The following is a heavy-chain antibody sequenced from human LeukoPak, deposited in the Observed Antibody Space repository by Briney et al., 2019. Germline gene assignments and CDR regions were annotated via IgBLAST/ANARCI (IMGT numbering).Heavy chain of an antibody. V-gene: IGHV4-38-2*02. D-gene: IGHD3-10*01. Sequence: SETLSLTCTVSGYSISSGYYWGWIRQPPVKGLEWIGSIYHSGSTYYNPSLKSRVTISVDTSKNQFSLKLSSVTAADTAVYYCARDHYYGSGSYYTDWGQGTLVTVSS. CDR3: ARDHYYGSGSYYTD. J-gene: IGHJ4*02. CDR1: GYSISSGYY. CDR2: IYHSGST.